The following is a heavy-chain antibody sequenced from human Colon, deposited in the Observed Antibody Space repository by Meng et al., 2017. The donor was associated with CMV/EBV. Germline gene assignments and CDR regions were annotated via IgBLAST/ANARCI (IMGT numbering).Heavy chain of an antibody. Sequence: SVKVSCKASGGTFSTNAVTWVRQAPGHGLEWMGGILPVLDVGHHAQKFQGRVTITADKSTSTAYMELSSLRSDDTAVYYCARARGGANHYYHGMDVWCQGTTVTVSS. J-gene: IGHJ6*02. CDR3: ARARGGANHYYHGMDV. V-gene: IGHV1-69*10. D-gene: IGHD4/OR15-4a*01. CDR2: ILPVLDVG. CDR1: GGTFSTNA.